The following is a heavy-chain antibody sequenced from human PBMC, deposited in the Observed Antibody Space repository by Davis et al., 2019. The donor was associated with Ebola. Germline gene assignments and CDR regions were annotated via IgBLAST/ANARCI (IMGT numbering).Heavy chain of an antibody. CDR2: TSSGGSTT. Sequence: GGSLRLSCAASGFTFSNYAMTWVRQAPGRGLEWVSTTSSGGSTTYYADSVKGRFTISRDNSKNTLYLQMNSLRVDDTAVYYCAKARSSWTPFDYWGQGTLVTVSS. CDR3: AKARSSWTPFDY. D-gene: IGHD6-13*01. J-gene: IGHJ4*02. CDR1: GFTFSNYA. V-gene: IGHV3-23*01.